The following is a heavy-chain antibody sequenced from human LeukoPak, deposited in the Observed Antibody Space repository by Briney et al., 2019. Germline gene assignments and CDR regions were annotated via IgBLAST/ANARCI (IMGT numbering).Heavy chain of an antibody. CDR3: ARGGTYYYGSGNQAPAHYYMDV. J-gene: IGHJ6*03. Sequence: ASVKVSCKASGYTFTGYYMHWVRQAPGQGLEWMGWINPNSGGTNYAQKFQGRVTMTRDTSISTAYMELSRLRSDDTAVYYCARGGTYYYGSGNQAPAHYYMDVWGKGTTVTVSS. CDR1: GYTFTGYY. V-gene: IGHV1-2*02. CDR2: INPNSGGT. D-gene: IGHD3-10*01.